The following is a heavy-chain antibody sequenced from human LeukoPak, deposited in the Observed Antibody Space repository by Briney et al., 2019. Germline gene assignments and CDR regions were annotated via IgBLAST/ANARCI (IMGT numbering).Heavy chain of an antibody. V-gene: IGHV1-69*13. D-gene: IGHD6-13*01. CDR2: IIPIFGTA. Sequence: ASVKVSCRVSGYSLSDLSIHWVRHVGGKGLEWMGGIIPIFGTANYAQKFQGRVTITADESTSTAYMELSSLRSEDTAVYYCAIAPLALGGSSSLEFQYWGQGTLVTVSS. CDR1: GYSLSDLS. CDR3: AIAPLALGGSSSLEFQY. J-gene: IGHJ1*01.